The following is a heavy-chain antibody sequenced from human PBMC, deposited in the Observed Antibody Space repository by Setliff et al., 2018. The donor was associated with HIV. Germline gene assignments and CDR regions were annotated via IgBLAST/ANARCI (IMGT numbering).Heavy chain of an antibody. CDR2: VYHSGSS. D-gene: IGHD3-22*01. J-gene: IGHJ4*02. CDR1: GDFFSSDYY. CDR3: ARVADSSGYYHLDY. V-gene: IGHV4-38-2*02. Sequence: PSETLSLTCTVSGDFFSSDYYWGWIRQSPGKGLEWIGEVYHSGSSNYNPSLKSRVTISVDTSKKQFSLKLSSVTAADTAVYHCARVADSSGYYHLDYWGQGTLVTVSS.